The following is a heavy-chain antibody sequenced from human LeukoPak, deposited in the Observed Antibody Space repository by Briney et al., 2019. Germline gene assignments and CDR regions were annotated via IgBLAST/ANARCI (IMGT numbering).Heavy chain of an antibody. CDR1: GFTFDDYG. Sequence: PGGSLRLSCAASGFTFDDYGMSWVRQAPGKGLEWVSAISGSGDSPYYADSVKGRFTISRDSSKNTLYLQMNSLRAEDTAVYYCVKDKHLRDLVWSGYVFDYWGQGSLVTVSS. CDR3: VKDKHLRDLVWSGYVFDY. J-gene: IGHJ4*02. V-gene: IGHV3-23*01. CDR2: ISGSGDSP. D-gene: IGHD3-3*01.